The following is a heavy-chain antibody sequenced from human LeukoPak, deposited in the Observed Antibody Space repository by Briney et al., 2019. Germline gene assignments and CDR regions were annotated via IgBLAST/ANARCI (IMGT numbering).Heavy chain of an antibody. V-gene: IGHV3-30-3*01. CDR2: ISYDGSNK. CDR3: ARDRSFLRFLEWLLSHFDY. Sequence: GSLRLSCAASGFTFSSYAMSWVRQAPGKGLEWVAVISYDGSNKYYADSVKGRFTISRDNSKNTLYLQMNSLRAEDTAVYYCARDRSFLRFLEWLLSHFDYWGQGTLVTVSS. J-gene: IGHJ4*02. CDR1: GFTFSSYA. D-gene: IGHD3-3*01.